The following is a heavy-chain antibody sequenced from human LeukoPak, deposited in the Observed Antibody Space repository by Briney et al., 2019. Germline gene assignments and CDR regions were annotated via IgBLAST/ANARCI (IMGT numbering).Heavy chain of an antibody. V-gene: IGHV4-31*11. J-gene: IGHJ4*02. CDR3: ARADSSGYRFGNFDY. Sequence: PSETLSLTCAVSGGSISSGGYSWSWIRQPPGKGLEWIGYIYYSGSTYYNPSLKSRVTISVDTSKNQFSLKLSSVTAADTAVYYCARADSSGYRFGNFDYWGQGTLVTVSS. CDR2: IYYSGST. CDR1: GGSISSGGYS. D-gene: IGHD3-22*01.